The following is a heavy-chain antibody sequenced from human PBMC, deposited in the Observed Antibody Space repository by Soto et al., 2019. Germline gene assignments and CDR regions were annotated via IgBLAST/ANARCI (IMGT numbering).Heavy chain of an antibody. D-gene: IGHD3-22*01. CDR3: AKGFYYYDSSGYYGMDV. J-gene: IGHJ6*02. V-gene: IGHV3-30*18. CDR2: ISYDGSNK. Sequence: GGSLRLSCAASGFTFSSYGMHWVRQAPGKGLEWVAVISYDGSNKYYADSMKGRLTISRDYSKNTLYLQMNSLRAEDTAVYYCAKGFYYYDSSGYYGMDVWGQGTTVTVSS. CDR1: GFTFSSYG.